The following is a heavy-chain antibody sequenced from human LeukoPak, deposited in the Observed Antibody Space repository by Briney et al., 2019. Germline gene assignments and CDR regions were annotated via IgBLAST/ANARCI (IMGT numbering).Heavy chain of an antibody. D-gene: IGHD6-19*01. Sequence: ASVKVSCKASGHTFTSYGISWVRQAPGQGLEWMGWISAYNGNTNYAQKLQGRVTMTTDTSTSTAYMELRSLRSDDTAVYYCARAAGTAARGYYYYMDVWGKGTTVTVSS. V-gene: IGHV1-18*01. CDR3: ARAAGTAARGYYYYMDV. CDR1: GHTFTSYG. CDR2: ISAYNGNT. J-gene: IGHJ6*03.